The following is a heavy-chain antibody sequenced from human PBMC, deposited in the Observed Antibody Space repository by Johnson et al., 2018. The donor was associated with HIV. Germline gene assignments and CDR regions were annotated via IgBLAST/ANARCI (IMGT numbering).Heavy chain of an antibody. Sequence: VQLVESGGGVVQPGGSLRLSCAASGFTFSTYAMHWVRQAPGKGLEYVSGISGNGGTTYYANSVKGRLTISRDNSKKKLYLQMGSLRAEDMAVYYCARDPLENDYIWGQGAFDIWGQGTMVTVSS. V-gene: IGHV3-64*01. CDR1: GFTFSTYA. CDR2: ISGNGGTT. D-gene: IGHD3-16*01. J-gene: IGHJ3*02. CDR3: ARDPLENDYIWGQGAFDI.